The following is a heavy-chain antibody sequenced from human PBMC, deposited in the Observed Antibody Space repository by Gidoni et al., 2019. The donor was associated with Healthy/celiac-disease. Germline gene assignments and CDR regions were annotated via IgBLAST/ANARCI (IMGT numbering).Heavy chain of an antibody. Sequence: QVQLVESGGGVVQPGRSLRLSCAASGFTFSSYGMHWVRQAPGKGLEWVAVISYDGSNKYYADSVKGRFTISRDNSKNTLYLQMNSLRAEDTAVYYCAKVIGRYSSSWYSLYYGMDVWGQGTTVTVSS. CDR1: GFTFSSYG. D-gene: IGHD6-13*01. V-gene: IGHV3-30*18. J-gene: IGHJ6*02. CDR3: AKVIGRYSSSWYSLYYGMDV. CDR2: ISYDGSNK.